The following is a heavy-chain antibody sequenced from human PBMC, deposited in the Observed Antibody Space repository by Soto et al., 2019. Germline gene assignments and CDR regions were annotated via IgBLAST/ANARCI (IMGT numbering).Heavy chain of an antibody. Sequence: SLRLSCAGSGFRFSDYSMNWVRQAPGKGLEWVSYITSSGDSTYYADSVKGRFTVSRDNAKNSLFLQMNGLRDEDTAVYYCARLPKGSTVTSWGQGTLVTVSS. V-gene: IGHV3-48*02. J-gene: IGHJ4*02. CDR1: GFRFSDYS. CDR2: ITSSGDST. D-gene: IGHD4-17*01. CDR3: ARLPKGSTVTS.